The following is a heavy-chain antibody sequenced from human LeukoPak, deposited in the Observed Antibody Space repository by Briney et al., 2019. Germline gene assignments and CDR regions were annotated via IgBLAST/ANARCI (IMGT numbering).Heavy chain of an antibody. D-gene: IGHD6-19*01. CDR3: ARRSIRSSGWDD. CDR2: MNPNSGNT. Sequence: ASVKVSCKASGYTFTSYDINWVRQATGQGLERMGWMNPNSGNTGYAQKFQGRVTMTRNTSISTAYMELSSLRSEDTAVYYCARRSIRSSGWDDWGQGTLVTVSS. V-gene: IGHV1-8*01. J-gene: IGHJ4*02. CDR1: GYTFTSYD.